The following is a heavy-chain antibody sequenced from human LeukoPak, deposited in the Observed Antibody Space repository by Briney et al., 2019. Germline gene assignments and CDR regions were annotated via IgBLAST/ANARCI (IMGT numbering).Heavy chain of an antibody. V-gene: IGHV3-49*03. CDR1: GFTFGDYA. Sequence: GGSLRLSCTASGFTFGDYAMSWFRQAPGKGLEWVGFIRSKAYGGTTEYAASVKGRFTISRDDSKSIAYLQMNSLKTEDTAVYYCTRDQGISAPISFGMDVWGQGTTVTVSS. J-gene: IGHJ6*02. D-gene: IGHD2-15*01. CDR3: TRDQGISAPISFGMDV. CDR2: IRSKAYGGTT.